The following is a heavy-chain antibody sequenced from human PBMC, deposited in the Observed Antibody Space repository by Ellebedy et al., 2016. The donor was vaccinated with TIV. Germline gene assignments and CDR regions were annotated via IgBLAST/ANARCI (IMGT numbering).Heavy chain of an antibody. CDR1: GFTSTSYE. D-gene: IGHD1-14*01. Sequence: GESLKISCVASGFTSTSYEMHWVRQAPGKGLEWVAVVSGHATIQLYADAVKGRFTISKDTSKDTVYLQMNSLRVEDTALYYCARDAAPGAPDFFDPWGRGTLVTVSS. J-gene: IGHJ5*02. CDR2: VSGHATIQ. CDR3: ARDAAPGAPDFFDP. V-gene: IGHV3-30-3*01.